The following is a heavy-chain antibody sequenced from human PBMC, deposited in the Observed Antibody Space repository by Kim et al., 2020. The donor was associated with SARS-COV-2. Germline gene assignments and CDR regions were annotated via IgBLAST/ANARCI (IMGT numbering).Heavy chain of an antibody. D-gene: IGHD1-26*01. CDR3: ATGLVGATPY. J-gene: IGHJ4*02. Sequence: SETLSLTCIDSGVYISDDFWSWVRQPPGKGLEWIGYIENDGDTNYNPSLKSRVTISLDKANNQVSLELTSVTAADTAVYYCATGLVGATPYWGQGTLVIASS. CDR2: IENDGDT. V-gene: IGHV4-59*01. CDR1: GVYISDDF.